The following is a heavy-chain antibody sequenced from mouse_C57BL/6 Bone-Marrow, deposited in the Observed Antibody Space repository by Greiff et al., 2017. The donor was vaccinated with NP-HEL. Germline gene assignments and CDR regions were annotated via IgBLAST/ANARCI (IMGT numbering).Heavy chain of an antibody. CDR2: IYPGSGST. CDR1: GYTFTSYW. V-gene: IGHV1-55*01. J-gene: IGHJ3*01. D-gene: IGHD1-1*01. CDR3: ARYDYGSSYEGFAY. Sequence: QVQLQQPGAELVKPGASVKMSCKASGYTFTSYWITWVKQRPGQGLEWIGDIYPGSGSTNYNEKFKSKATLTVDTSSSTAYMQLSSLTSEDSAVYYCARYDYGSSYEGFAYWGQGTLVTVSA.